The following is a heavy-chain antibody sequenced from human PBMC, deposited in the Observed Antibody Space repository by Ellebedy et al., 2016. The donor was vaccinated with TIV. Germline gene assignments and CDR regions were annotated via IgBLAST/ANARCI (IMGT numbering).Heavy chain of an antibody. CDR3: ARARGYGSDPARAFDI. Sequence: GGSMRLSXAASGFTCSSYWMSWVRQGPGKGLEWVANIKQEGSETYYVDSVKGRFTISRDNAKNSLFLQMNSLRAEDTAVYYCARARGYGSDPARAFDIWGQGTMVTVSS. J-gene: IGHJ3*02. D-gene: IGHD4-17*01. CDR2: IKQEGSET. V-gene: IGHV3-7*01. CDR1: GFTCSSYW.